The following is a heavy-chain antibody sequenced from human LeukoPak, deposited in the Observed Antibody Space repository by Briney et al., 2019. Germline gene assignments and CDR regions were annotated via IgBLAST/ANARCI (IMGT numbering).Heavy chain of an antibody. CDR3: ARVGGGWDDYYYYYYMDV. Sequence: SETLSLTCTVSGVSISSYYLSWIRQPAGKGLEWVWRIYTSGSTNYNPSLKSRVTMSVDTYKNQFSLTMSSVTAADTAVYYCARVGGGWDDYYYYYYMDVWGKGTTVTVSS. CDR2: IYTSGST. D-gene: IGHD6-19*01. J-gene: IGHJ6*03. CDR1: GVSISSYY. V-gene: IGHV4-4*07.